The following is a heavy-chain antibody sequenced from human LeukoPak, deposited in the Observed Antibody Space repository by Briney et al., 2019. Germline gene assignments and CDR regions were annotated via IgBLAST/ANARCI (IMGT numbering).Heavy chain of an antibody. D-gene: IGHD3-22*01. Sequence: ASVKVSCKASGYTFTSYYIYWVRQAPGQGLEWMGIINPSRGSTNYAQRSQGRVTMTRDMSTSTVYMELSSLRSEDTAIYYCARGGHVRVYDNSAYYGHEWGQGTLVTVSS. CDR1: GYTFTSYY. CDR3: ARGGHVRVYDNSAYYGHE. J-gene: IGHJ4*02. V-gene: IGHV1-46*01. CDR2: INPSRGST.